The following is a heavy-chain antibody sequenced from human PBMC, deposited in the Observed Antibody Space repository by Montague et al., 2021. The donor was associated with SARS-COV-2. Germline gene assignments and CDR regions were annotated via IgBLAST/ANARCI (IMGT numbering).Heavy chain of an antibody. J-gene: IGHJ4*02. CDR3: ARGGGYSSSPCDF. V-gene: IGHV4-59*01. CDR1: AGSISSNY. D-gene: IGHD5-18*01. CDR2: IYHGGST. Sequence: SETLSLTCTVSAGSISSNYFNWIRQPPGKGLEWIGNIYHGGSTNTXYNPSLKSRVTISVDTSKSQFTLSLISVTAADTAVYYCARGGGYSSSPCDFWGQGTLVSVSS.